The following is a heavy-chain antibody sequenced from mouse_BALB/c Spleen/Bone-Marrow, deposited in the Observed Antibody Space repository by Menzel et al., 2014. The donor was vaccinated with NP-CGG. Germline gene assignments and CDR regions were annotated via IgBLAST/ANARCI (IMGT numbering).Heavy chain of an antibody. CDR1: GYTFTSYT. V-gene: IGHV1-4*01. CDR2: TNPSSGYT. J-gene: IGHJ3*01. CDR3: ARWANWDGFAY. Sequence: VQLQESGAELARPGASVKMSCKASGYTFTSYTMHWVKQKPGQGLEWIGYTNPSSGYTNYNQKFKDKATLTADKSSSTAYMQLSSLTSEDSAVYYCARWANWDGFAYWGQGTLVTVSA. D-gene: IGHD4-1*02.